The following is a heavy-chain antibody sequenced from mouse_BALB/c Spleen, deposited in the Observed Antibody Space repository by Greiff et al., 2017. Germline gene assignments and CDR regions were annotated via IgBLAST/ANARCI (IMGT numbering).Heavy chain of an antibody. J-gene: IGHJ2*01. D-gene: IGHD2-4*01. CDR2: IYPGNVNT. Sequence: QVQLKESGPELVKPGASVRISCKASGYTFTSYYIHWVKQRPGQGLEWIGWIYPGNVNTKYNEKFKGKATLTADKSSSTAYMQLSSLTSEDSAVYFCARYDYDVFDYWGQGTTLTVSS. CDR3: ARYDYDVFDY. CDR1: GYTFTSYY. V-gene: IGHV1S56*01.